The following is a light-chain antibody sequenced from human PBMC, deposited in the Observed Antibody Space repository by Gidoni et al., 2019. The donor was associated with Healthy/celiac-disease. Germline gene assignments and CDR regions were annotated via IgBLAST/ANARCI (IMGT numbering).Light chain of an antibody. CDR2: GES. J-gene: IGKJ2*01. Sequence: EIVMTQSPATLSVSPGERATLSCRASQSVSSNLAWYQQKPGQAPRPLIYGESTRATGIPARLSGSGSVTEFTLTISSLQSEDFAVYYCQQYNNWPPYTFGQGTKLEIK. CDR3: QQYNNWPPYT. CDR1: QSVSSN. V-gene: IGKV3-15*01.